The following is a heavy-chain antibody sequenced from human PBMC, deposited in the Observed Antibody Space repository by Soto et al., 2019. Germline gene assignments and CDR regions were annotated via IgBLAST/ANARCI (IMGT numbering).Heavy chain of an antibody. V-gene: IGHV3-30-3*01. CDR2: ISYDGSNK. Sequence: PGGSLRLSCAASGFTFSSYAMHWVRQAPGKGLEWAAVISYDGSNKYYADFVKGRFTISRDNSKNTLYLQMNSLRAEDTAVYYCAREYYYDSSGYYFRHDAFDIWGQGTMVTVSS. CDR3: AREYYYDSSGYYFRHDAFDI. J-gene: IGHJ3*02. D-gene: IGHD3-22*01. CDR1: GFTFSSYA.